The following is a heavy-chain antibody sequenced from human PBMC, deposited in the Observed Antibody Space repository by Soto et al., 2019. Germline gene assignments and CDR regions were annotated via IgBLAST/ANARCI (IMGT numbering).Heavy chain of an antibody. Sequence: QVQLVQSGAEVKKPGASVKVSCKASGYTFTSYDINWVRQATGQGLEWMGWMNPNSGNTGYAQKFQGRVTMTRNTSISTAYMELSSLRSEDTAVYYCARGINYYASGDDAFDIWGQGPMVTVSS. D-gene: IGHD3-10*01. J-gene: IGHJ3*02. CDR2: MNPNSGNT. CDR3: ARGINYYASGDDAFDI. CDR1: GYTFTSYD. V-gene: IGHV1-8*01.